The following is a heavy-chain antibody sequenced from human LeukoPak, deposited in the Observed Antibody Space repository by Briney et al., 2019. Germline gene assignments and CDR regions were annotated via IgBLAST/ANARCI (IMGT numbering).Heavy chain of an antibody. CDR2: IYYSRNT. J-gene: IGHJ6*03. Sequence: SGTLSLTCAVSGGSISRSNWWSWVRQPPGKGLEWIGEIYYSRNTKYNPSLKSRVTISVDTSKNQFSLKLSSVTAADTAVYYCARRRLRYFDWLEGDYYYYYMDVWGKGTTVTISS. V-gene: IGHV4-4*02. D-gene: IGHD3-9*01. CDR1: GGSISRSNW. CDR3: ARRRLRYFDWLEGDYYYYYMDV.